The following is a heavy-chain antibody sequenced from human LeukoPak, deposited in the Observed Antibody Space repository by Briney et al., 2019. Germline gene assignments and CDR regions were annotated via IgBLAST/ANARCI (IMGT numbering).Heavy chain of an antibody. CDR2: FDPEDGET. D-gene: IGHD6-13*01. Sequence: ASVKVSCKVSGYTLTELSMHWVRQAPGKGLEWMGGFDPEDGETIYAQKFQGRVTVTEDTSTDTAYMELSSLRSENTAVYYCAARIAAPYYFDYWGQGTLVTVSS. CDR3: AARIAAPYYFDY. V-gene: IGHV1-24*01. CDR1: GYTLTELS. J-gene: IGHJ4*02.